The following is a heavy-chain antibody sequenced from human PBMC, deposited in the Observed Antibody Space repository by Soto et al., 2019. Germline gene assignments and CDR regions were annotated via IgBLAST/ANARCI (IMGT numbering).Heavy chain of an antibody. V-gene: IGHV3-33*01. J-gene: IGHJ4*02. D-gene: IGHD6-19*01. CDR1: GFTFSNYG. CDR2: VWYDGSNK. Sequence: QVQLVDSGGGVVQPGRSLRLSCAASGFTFSNYGMHWVRQAPGKGLEWVAVVWYDGSNKYYADSVKGRFTISRDNSKNTLYLQMNSLRAEDTAVYYCARDRGSSAWYGACFDYWGQGTLVTVSS. CDR3: ARDRGSSAWYGACFDY.